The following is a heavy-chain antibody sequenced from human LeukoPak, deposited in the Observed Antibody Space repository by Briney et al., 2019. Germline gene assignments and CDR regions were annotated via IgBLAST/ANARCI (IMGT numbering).Heavy chain of an antibody. J-gene: IGHJ4*02. CDR2: IVVGSGNT. V-gene: IGHV1-58*02. Sequence: SVKVSCKASGFTFTSSAMQWVRQARGQRLEWIGWIVVGSGNTNYAQKFQERVTITRDMSTSTAYMELSSLRSEDTAVYYCAAGAAKSGWLDYWGQGTLVTVSS. D-gene: IGHD6-19*01. CDR1: GFTFTSSA. CDR3: AAGAAKSGWLDY.